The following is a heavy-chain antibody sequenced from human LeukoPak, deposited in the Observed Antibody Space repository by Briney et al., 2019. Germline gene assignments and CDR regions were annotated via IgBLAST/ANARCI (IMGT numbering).Heavy chain of an antibody. J-gene: IGHJ6*03. CDR2: IIPILGTA. Sequence: SVKVSCKPSGGTFSTYAISWVRQAPGQGLEWMGGIIPILGTANYAQKFQGRVTITADESTSTAYMELSSLRSEDTAVYYCARSPRTYYYYMDVWGKGTTVTIFS. CDR1: GGTFSTYA. V-gene: IGHV1-69*13. CDR3: ARSPRTYYYYMDV.